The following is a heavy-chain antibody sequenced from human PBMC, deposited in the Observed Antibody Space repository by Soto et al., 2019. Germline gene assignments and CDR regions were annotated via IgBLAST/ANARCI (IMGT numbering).Heavy chain of an antibody. CDR2: ISGTGDST. J-gene: IGHJ4*02. CDR3: AKALGLVPGFAY. Sequence: AGGSLRLSCAASGFTFSSYAMNWVRQAPGRGLEWVSSISGTGDSTNYADSVKGRFTISRDNSKNTLYLQMNSLRAEDTAVYYCAKALGLVPGFAYWGQGTLVTVSS. CDR1: GFTFSSYA. V-gene: IGHV3-23*01. D-gene: IGHD6-6*01.